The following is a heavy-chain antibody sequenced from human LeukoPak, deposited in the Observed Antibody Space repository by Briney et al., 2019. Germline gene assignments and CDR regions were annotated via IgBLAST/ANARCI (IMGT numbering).Heavy chain of an antibody. CDR2: IYSGGST. V-gene: IGHV3-53*01. CDR1: GFTVSSNY. D-gene: IGHD6-19*01. CDR3: AKGRGIAVAVPGY. J-gene: IGHJ4*02. Sequence: GGSLRLSCAASGFTVSSNYMSWVRQAPGKGLEWVSVIYSGGSTYYADSVKGRFTISRDNSKNTLYLQMNSLRAEDTAVYYCAKGRGIAVAVPGYWGQGTLVTVSS.